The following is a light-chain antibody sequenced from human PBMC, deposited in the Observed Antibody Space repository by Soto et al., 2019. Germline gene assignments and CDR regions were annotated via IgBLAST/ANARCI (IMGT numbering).Light chain of an antibody. CDR1: SSNIGSNI. Sequence: QSVLSQPPSASGTPGQTVTISCSGRSSNIGSNIVNWYQQLPGTAPKLLIYNDDHRPSGVADRFSGSKSGTSASLAISGLQSEDEADYYCSAWDASLGAILFGGGTKVT. V-gene: IGLV1-44*01. CDR2: NDD. CDR3: SAWDASLGAIL. J-gene: IGLJ3*02.